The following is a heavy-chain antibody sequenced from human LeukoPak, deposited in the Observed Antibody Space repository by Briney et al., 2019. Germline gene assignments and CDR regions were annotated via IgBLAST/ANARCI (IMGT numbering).Heavy chain of an antibody. D-gene: IGHD2/OR15-2a*01. CDR3: ARDRGYCNGDNCYRFFDS. CDR1: GFTFNIYS. V-gene: IGHV3-48*02. CDR2: IGHAGRII. J-gene: IGHJ4*02. Sequence: GGSLRLSCAASGFTFNIYSMNWVRQAPGRGLEWVSYIGHAGRIIYYADSVKGRFTIFRDNAKNSLSLQMDSLRDEDTAVYYCARDRGYCNGDNCYRFFDSWGQGTLVTVSS.